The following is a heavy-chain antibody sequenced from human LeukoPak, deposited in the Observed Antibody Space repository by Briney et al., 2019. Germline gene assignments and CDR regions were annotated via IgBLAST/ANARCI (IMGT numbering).Heavy chain of an antibody. Sequence: GGSLRLSCVASGFIFSNYAMHWVRQAPGKGLEWVSAISGSGGSTYYADSVKGRFTISRDNSKNTLYLQMNSLRAEDTAVYYCAKDNQRNDYWGQGTLVTVSS. CDR3: AKDNQRNDY. CDR2: ISGSGGST. CDR1: GFIFSNYA. V-gene: IGHV3-23*01. D-gene: IGHD1-14*01. J-gene: IGHJ4*02.